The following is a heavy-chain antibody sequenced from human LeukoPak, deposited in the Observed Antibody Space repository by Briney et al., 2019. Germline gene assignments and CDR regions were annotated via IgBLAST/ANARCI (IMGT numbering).Heavy chain of an antibody. D-gene: IGHD3-3*01. CDR2: INHSGST. V-gene: IGHV4-34*01. CDR1: GGSFSGYY. CDR3: ARHNSNNYDFWSGYYTLDY. J-gene: IGHJ4*02. Sequence: SETLSLTCAVYGGSFSGYYWSWIRQPPGKGLEWIGEINHSGSTNYNPSLKSRVTISVDTSKNQFSLKLSSVTAADTAVYYCARHNSNNYDFWSGYYTLDYWGQGTLVTVSS.